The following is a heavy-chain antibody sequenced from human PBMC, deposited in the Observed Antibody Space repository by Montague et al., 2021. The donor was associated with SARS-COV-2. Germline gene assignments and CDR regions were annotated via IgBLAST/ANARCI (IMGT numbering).Heavy chain of an antibody. CDR2: TYYRYKWYH. D-gene: IGHD2-15*01. Sequence: CAISGDSVSSNRATWNGNRQSPSRGLEWVGRTYYRYKWYHDYAISLKSRITINPDTSKNQFSLQLSSVAPEDTAVFYCARTTTRMLYPENAFDIWGQGTMVTVSP. J-gene: IGHJ3*02. V-gene: IGHV6-1*01. CDR3: ARTTTRMLYPENAFDI. CDR1: GDSVSSNRAT.